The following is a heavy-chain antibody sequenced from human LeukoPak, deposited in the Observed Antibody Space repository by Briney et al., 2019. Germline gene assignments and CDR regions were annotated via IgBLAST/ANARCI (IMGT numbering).Heavy chain of an antibody. CDR1: GFTFSRYG. V-gene: IGHV3-33*01. J-gene: IGHJ4*02. Sequence: GSLRLSCAASGFTFSRYGMHWVRQAPGKGLEWVAVIWYDGSKKYYADSVKGRFTISRDDSKNTLYLEVNSLRAEDTAVYYCARDWGVTNYLFDYWGQGTLVTVPS. CDR2: IWYDGSKK. CDR3: ARDWGVTNYLFDY. D-gene: IGHD4-17*01.